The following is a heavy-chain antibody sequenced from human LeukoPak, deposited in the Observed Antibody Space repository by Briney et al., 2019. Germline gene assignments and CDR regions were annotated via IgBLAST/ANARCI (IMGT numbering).Heavy chain of an antibody. J-gene: IGHJ6*02. CDR3: ARDSGYCSSTSCYENGMDV. CDR1: GFTFSSYS. CDR2: ISSSSSYI. Sequence: GGSLRLSCAASGFTFSSYSMNWVRQAPGKGLEWVSSISSSSSYIYYADSVKGRFTISRDNAKNSLYLQMNSLRAEDTAVYYCARDSGYCSSTSCYENGMDVWGQGTTVTVSS. D-gene: IGHD2-2*01. V-gene: IGHV3-21*01.